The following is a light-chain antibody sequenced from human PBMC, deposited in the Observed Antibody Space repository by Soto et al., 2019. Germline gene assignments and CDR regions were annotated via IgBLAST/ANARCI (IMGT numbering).Light chain of an antibody. V-gene: IGKV3-11*01. CDR3: QQRSNWPRT. Sequence: EIVLTQSPCTLSLSPGERATLSCRASQSVSSYLAWYQQKPGQAPRLLIYDASNRATGIPARFSGSGSGTDFTLTISSLEAEDFAVYYCQQRSNWPRTFGQGTKVDIK. J-gene: IGKJ1*01. CDR2: DAS. CDR1: QSVSSY.